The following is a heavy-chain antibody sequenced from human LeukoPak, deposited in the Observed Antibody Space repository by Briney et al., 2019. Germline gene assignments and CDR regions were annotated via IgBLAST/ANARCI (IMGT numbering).Heavy chain of an antibody. CDR3: ARRDNSFDA. Sequence: SEPLSLTCSVSGGYISSHNHLWDWIRQPPESGWGWFGVTHLVGVPYTTPPSRGRLTLSLDMSKTHSSLNLSSVAAADRAVYYGARRDNSFDAWGPGTLVTASS. CDR2: THLVGVP. J-gene: IGHJ4*02. D-gene: IGHD5-24*01. V-gene: IGHV4-39*02. CDR1: GGYISSHNHL.